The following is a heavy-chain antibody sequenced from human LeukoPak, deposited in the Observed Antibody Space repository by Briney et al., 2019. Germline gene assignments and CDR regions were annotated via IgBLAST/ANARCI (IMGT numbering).Heavy chain of an antibody. V-gene: IGHV1-2*02. Sequence: ASVKVSCKASGYTFTGYYMHWVRQAPGQGLEWMGWINPNSGGTNYAQKFQGRVTMTRDTSISTAYTELSRLRSDDTAVYYCARVVGAAAGTGTVDYWGQGTLVTVSS. CDR2: INPNSGGT. J-gene: IGHJ4*02. CDR3: ARVVGAAAGTGTVDY. CDR1: GYTFTGYY. D-gene: IGHD6-13*01.